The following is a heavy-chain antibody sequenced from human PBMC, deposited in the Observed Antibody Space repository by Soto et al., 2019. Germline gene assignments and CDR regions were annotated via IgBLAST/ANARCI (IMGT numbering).Heavy chain of an antibody. CDR1: GFTFSDYY. J-gene: IGHJ3*02. CDR3: ARVRSYGPDAFDI. D-gene: IGHD4-17*01. V-gene: IGHV3-11*05. Sequence: PGGSMRLSCAASGFTFSDYYMSWIRQAPGKGLEWVSYISSSSSYTNYADSVKGRFTISRDNAKNSLYLQMNSLRAEDTAVYYCARVRSYGPDAFDIWGQGTMVTVSS. CDR2: ISSSSSYT.